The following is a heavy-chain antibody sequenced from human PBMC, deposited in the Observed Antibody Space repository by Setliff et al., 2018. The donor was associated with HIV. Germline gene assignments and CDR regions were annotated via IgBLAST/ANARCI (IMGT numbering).Heavy chain of an antibody. D-gene: IGHD3-22*01. CDR1: GYTFVGYY. V-gene: IGHV1-2*06. CDR2: VNPYTGDT. CDR3: ARGWAACDSTGMTPY. J-gene: IGHJ4*02. Sequence: ASVKVSCKTSGYTFVGYYIHWVRLAPGQGLEWMGRVNPYTGDTVYGQRFQGRVTMTRDTSINTAYMELSRLRSDDTAVYYCARGWAACDSTGMTPYWGQGTQVTVSS.